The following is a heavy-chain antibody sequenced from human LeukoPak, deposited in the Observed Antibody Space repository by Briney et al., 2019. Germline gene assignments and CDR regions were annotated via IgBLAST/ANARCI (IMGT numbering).Heavy chain of an antibody. J-gene: IGHJ3*02. CDR2: INPSGGST. V-gene: IGHV1-46*01. Sequence: ASVKVSCKASGYTFTSYYMHWVRQAPGQGLEWMGIINPSGGSTSYAQKFQGRVTMTTDTSTSTAYMELRSLRSDDTAVYYCARGYKISSSWYLDAFDIWGQGTMVTVSS. CDR1: GYTFTSYY. CDR3: ARGYKISSSWYLDAFDI. D-gene: IGHD6-13*01.